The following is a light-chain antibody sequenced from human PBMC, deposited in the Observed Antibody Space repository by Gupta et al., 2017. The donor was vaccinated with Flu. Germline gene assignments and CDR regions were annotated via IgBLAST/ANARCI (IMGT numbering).Light chain of an antibody. CDR3: QVWDGNKAHGV. CDR2: DEK. CDR1: NIGSKS. V-gene: IGLV3-21*03. J-gene: IGLJ3*02. Sequence: SYVLTQPPSVSVAPGKTARITCGGNNIGSKSVHWYQQKPGQAPVLVVVDEKDRASGIHERCSCYTSGNKATRPISWVGGGDEADDYCQVWDGNKAHGVFGGGTKLTVL.